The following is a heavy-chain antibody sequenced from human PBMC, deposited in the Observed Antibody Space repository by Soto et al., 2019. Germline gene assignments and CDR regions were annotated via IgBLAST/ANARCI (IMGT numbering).Heavy chain of an antibody. D-gene: IGHD5-18*01. Sequence: TLSLTCAVSGGSISSGGYSWSWIRQPPGKGLEWIGYIYHSGSTYYNPSLKSRVTISVDRSKNQFSLKLSSVTAADTAVYYCASATTDTAMAPGYWGQGTLVTVSS. CDR3: ASATTDTAMAPGY. CDR2: IYHSGST. V-gene: IGHV4-30-2*01. CDR1: GGSISSGGYS. J-gene: IGHJ4*02.